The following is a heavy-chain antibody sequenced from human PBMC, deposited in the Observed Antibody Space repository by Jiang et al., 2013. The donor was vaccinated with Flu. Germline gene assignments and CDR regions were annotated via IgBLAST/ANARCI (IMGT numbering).Heavy chain of an antibody. CDR2: IYYRGST. Sequence: GSGLVKPSETLSLTCTVSGGSFSSNSYYWAWIRQPPGKGLEWIGSIYYRGSTHYNPSLKRRVTVSVDTSKNQFSLRLSSVTATDTAVYYCARHSSRRYSSSWYSEETMRPSHFDFWGQGTLVTVSS. CDR1: GGSFSSNSYY. D-gene: IGHD6-13*01. J-gene: IGHJ4*02. CDR3: ARHSSRRYSSSWYSEETMRPSHFDF. V-gene: IGHV4-39*01.